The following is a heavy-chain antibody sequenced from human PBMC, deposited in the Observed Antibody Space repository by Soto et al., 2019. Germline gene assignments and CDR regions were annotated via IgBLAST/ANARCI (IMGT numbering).Heavy chain of an antibody. Sequence: SETLSLTCTVSGGSISSGGYYWSWIRQHPGKGLEWIGYIYYSGSTYYNPSLKSRVTISVDTSKNQFSLKLSSVTAADTAVYYCARDKIFGVDYYYYGMDVWGQGTTVTV. CDR3: ARDKIFGVDYYYYGMDV. V-gene: IGHV4-31*03. CDR2: IYYSGST. CDR1: GGSISSGGYY. D-gene: IGHD3-3*01. J-gene: IGHJ6*02.